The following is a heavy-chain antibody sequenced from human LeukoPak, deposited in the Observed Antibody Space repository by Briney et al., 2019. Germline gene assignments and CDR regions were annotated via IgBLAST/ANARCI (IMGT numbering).Heavy chain of an antibody. J-gene: IGHJ4*02. CDR3: AREYDFWSGYYPPYFDY. CDR2: IIPILGIA. D-gene: IGHD3-3*01. Sequence: ASVKVSCKASGGTFSSYTISWVRQAPGQGLEWMGRIIPILGIANYAQKFQGRVTITADKSTRTAYMELSSLRSEDTAVYYCAREYDFWSGYYPPYFDYWGQGTLVTVSS. V-gene: IGHV1-69*04. CDR1: GGTFSSYT.